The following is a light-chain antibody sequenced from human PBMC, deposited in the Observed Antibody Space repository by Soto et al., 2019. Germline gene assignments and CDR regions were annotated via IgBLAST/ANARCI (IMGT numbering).Light chain of an antibody. Sequence: QSALTQPASVSGSPGQSITISCTGTSSDVGGYNYVSWFQQHPGKAPKHKIYEVSNRPSGVSNRFSGSKSGYTASLTISGLQAEDEADYYCTSFTSSSTWVFGGGTKLTVL. CDR2: EVS. V-gene: IGLV2-14*03. CDR3: TSFTSSSTWV. J-gene: IGLJ3*02. CDR1: SSDVGGYNY.